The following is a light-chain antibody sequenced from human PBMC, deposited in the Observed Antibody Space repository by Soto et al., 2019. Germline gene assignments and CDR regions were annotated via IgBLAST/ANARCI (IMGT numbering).Light chain of an antibody. Sequence: QSVLTQPASVSGSPGQSITISCTGTSRDVGGYNYVSWHQQHPGKAPKVIITEVSNRPSGVSNRFSGSKSGNTASLTISGLQADDEADYYCSSYISSSTFVVFGGGTKLNVL. V-gene: IGLV2-14*01. CDR2: EVS. CDR3: SSYISSSTFVV. CDR1: SRDVGGYNY. J-gene: IGLJ2*01.